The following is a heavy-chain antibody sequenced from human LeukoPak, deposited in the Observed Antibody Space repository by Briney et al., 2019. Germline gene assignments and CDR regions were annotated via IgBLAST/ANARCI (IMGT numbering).Heavy chain of an antibody. J-gene: IGHJ4*02. Sequence: SVKVSCKASGYTFTGYYMHWVRQAPGQGLEWMGWINPNSGGTNYAQKFQGRVTMTRDTSISTAYMELSRLRSDDTAVYYCARVAKCSSPRSGDYFDYWGQGTLVTVSS. CDR2: INPNSGGT. V-gene: IGHV1-2*02. CDR3: ARVAKCSSPRSGDYFDY. CDR1: GYTFTGYY. D-gene: IGHD6-6*01.